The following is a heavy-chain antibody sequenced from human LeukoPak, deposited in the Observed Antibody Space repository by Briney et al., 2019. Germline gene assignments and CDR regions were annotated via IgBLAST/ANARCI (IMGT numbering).Heavy chain of an antibody. V-gene: IGHV3-48*04. J-gene: IGHJ4*02. CDR3: ATALYSSSSSDY. D-gene: IGHD6-6*01. CDR1: GFTFSSYG. Sequence: GGSLRLSCAASGFTFSSYGIHWVRQAPGKGLEWVSYISSSGSTIYYADSVKGRFTISRDNAKNLLYLQMNSLRSEDTAVYYCATALYSSSSSDYWGQGTLVTVSS. CDR2: ISSSGSTI.